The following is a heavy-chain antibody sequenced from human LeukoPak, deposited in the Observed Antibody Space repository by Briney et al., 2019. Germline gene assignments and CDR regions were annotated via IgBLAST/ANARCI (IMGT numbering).Heavy chain of an antibody. CDR2: ISLSSNTI. Sequence: GGSLRLSCAASEFTFTSYELNWVRPAPGKGLEWVSYISLSSNTISYADSVRGRFTISRDTAKNSLYLQVISLRAEDTSVYDCARGPIIAARYDVCDIGGEGTMVSVSS. J-gene: IGHJ3*02. CDR3: ARGPIIAARYDVCDI. CDR1: EFTFTSYE. V-gene: IGHV3-48*03. D-gene: IGHD6-6*01.